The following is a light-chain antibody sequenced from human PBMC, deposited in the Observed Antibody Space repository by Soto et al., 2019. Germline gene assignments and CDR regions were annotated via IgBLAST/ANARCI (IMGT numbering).Light chain of an antibody. Sequence: DIQLTQSPSFLSASVGDRVTITCRASQGISSYLAWYQQKPGKAPKLLIYAASTLQSGVPLRFSGSGSGTSFTLTISSLQPEDFAVYYCQQYGRSPFTFGPGTKVDIK. V-gene: IGKV1-9*01. CDR2: AAS. CDR3: QQYGRSPFT. CDR1: QGISSY. J-gene: IGKJ3*01.